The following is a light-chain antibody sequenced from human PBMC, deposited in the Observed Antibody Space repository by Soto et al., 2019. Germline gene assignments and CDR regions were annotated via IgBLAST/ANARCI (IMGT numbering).Light chain of an antibody. Sequence: DIQMTQSPSTLSASVGDRVTITCRASQSISSWLAWYQQKPGKAPKLLIYDASSLESGVPSRFSGSGSGTEFTLTSSSLQPDDFATYYCQQYKSYSWTFGQGTKVEIK. J-gene: IGKJ1*01. CDR3: QQYKSYSWT. CDR2: DAS. CDR1: QSISSW. V-gene: IGKV1-5*01.